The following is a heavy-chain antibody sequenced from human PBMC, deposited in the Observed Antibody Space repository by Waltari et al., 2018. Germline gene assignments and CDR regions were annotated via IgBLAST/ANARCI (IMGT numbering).Heavy chain of an antibody. D-gene: IGHD1-1*01. J-gene: IGHJ5*01. Sequence: EVQLVESGGGLVQPGGSLRLSCVGSGFTFTDHYMDWVRQAPGKGLEWVSRPKNRGNSHITDYAASVKGRFIGSRDDSKNSLYLQMNNLQTEDTAVYYCARDTATALDSWGQGTLVIVSS. CDR1: GFTFTDHY. V-gene: IGHV3-72*01. CDR3: ARDTATALDS. CDR2: PKNRGNSHIT.